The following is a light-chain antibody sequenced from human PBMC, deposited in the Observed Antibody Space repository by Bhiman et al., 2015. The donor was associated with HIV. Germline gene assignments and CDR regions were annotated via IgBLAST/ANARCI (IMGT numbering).Light chain of an antibody. V-gene: IGLV3-21*04. CDR3: QVWDSSSGHPSYV. Sequence: SYELTQPPSVSVSPGQTASITCSGDKLGDKYASWYQQKPGQAPVVVIYYDSDRPSGIPERFSGSNSGNTATLTISRVEAGDEADYYCQVWDSSSGHPSYVFGTGTKVTVL. J-gene: IGLJ1*01. CDR2: YDS. CDR1: KLGDKY.